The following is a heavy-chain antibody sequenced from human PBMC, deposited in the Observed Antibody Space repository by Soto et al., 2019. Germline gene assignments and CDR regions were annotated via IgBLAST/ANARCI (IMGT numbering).Heavy chain of an antibody. J-gene: IGHJ4*02. CDR1: GGSVNSYY. Sequence: QVQLQESGPGLVRPSETLSLTCTVSGGSVNSYYWSWIRQTPGKGPEWIGYIFYSGSTNSNPSLKSRASMSVDMSKNQFSQRLSSLTAADTAVYYCARVFPSYCGGDCAYFDSWGQGILVTVSS. V-gene: IGHV4-59*02. D-gene: IGHD2-21*02. CDR3: ARVFPSYCGGDCAYFDS. CDR2: IFYSGST.